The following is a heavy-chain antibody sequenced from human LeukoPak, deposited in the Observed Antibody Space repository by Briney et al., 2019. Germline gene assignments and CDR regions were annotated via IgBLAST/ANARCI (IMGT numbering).Heavy chain of an antibody. D-gene: IGHD6-13*01. V-gene: IGHV1-69*05. CDR3: ARDGGVAAAGTVWLGDY. J-gene: IGHJ4*02. CDR1: GGTFSSYA. CDR2: IIPIFGTA. Sequence: GSSVKVSCKASGGTFSSYAISWVRQAPGQGLEWMGGIIPIFGTANYAQKFQGRVTITTDESTSTAYMELSSLRSEDTAVYYCARDGGVAAAGTVWLGDYWGQGTLVTVSS.